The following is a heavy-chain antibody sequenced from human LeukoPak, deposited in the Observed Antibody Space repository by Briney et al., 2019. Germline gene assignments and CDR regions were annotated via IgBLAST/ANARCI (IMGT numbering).Heavy chain of an antibody. D-gene: IGHD3-16*02. V-gene: IGHV4-59*01. CDR1: GGSFSGYY. Sequence: PSETLSLTCAVYGGSFSGYYWSWIRQPPGKGLEWIGYIYYSGSTNYNPSLKSRVTISVDTSKNQFSLKLSSVTAADTAVYYCARSEGSYREYWFDPWGQGTLVTVSS. J-gene: IGHJ5*02. CDR2: IYYSGST. CDR3: ARSEGSYREYWFDP.